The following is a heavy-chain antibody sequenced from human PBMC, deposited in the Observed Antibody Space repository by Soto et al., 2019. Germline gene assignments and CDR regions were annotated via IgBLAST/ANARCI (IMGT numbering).Heavy chain of an antibody. J-gene: IGHJ5*02. D-gene: IGHD3-22*01. V-gene: IGHV4-31*03. CDR2: IYYSGST. CDR1: CGSISSGGYY. CDR3: ARVLRYYYDSSGYFNWFDP. Sequence: PSETLSLTCTVSCGSISSGGYYWSWIRQHPGKGLEWIGYIYYSGSTYYNPSLKSRVTISVDTSKNQFSLKLSSVTAADTAVYYCARVLRYYYDSSGYFNWFDPWGQGTLVTVSS.